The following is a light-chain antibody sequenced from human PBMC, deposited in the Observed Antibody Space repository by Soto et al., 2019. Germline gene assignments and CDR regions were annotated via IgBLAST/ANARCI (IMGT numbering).Light chain of an antibody. CDR3: QQYDSFSLFT. Sequence: DIQMTQSPSSLSAFVGDRVTITCRASQSISSYLNWYQQKPGKAPNLLIYATSSLQSGVPSRFSGSGSGTEFTLTISSVQPDDFATYYCQQYDSFSLFTFGPGTKVDIK. CDR1: QSISSY. J-gene: IGKJ3*01. CDR2: ATS. V-gene: IGKV1-39*01.